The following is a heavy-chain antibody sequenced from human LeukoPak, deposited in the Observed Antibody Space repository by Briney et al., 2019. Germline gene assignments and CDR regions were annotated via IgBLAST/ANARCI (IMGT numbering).Heavy chain of an antibody. D-gene: IGHD3-16*01. CDR2: IYSGGGT. CDR1: GFTVSSND. J-gene: IGHJ4*02. V-gene: IGHV3-53*01. CDR3: TRSLLGGADH. Sequence: PGGSLRLSCAASGFTVSSNDMSWVRQAPGKGLEWVSFIYSGGGTYYADSVKGRFTISRDNSKNTLYLEMNSLRAEDTAVYYCTRSLLGGADHWGQGTLVTVSS.